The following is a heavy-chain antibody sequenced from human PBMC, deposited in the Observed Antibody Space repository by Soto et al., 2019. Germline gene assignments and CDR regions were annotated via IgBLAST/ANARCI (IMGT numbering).Heavy chain of an antibody. J-gene: IGHJ4*02. D-gene: IGHD3-22*01. CDR3: ARARGSSGQCYCSGY. Sequence: EVQLVESGEGLVQPGGSLRLSCAASGFTFSSYNIHWIRQAPGKGLEFVSAISRSGDRTYSADSVKGRFTITRDNSKNTVWLQMSSLRAETRAVSYCARARGSSGQCYCSGYWGWGALVSVSS. CDR1: GFTFSSYN. CDR2: ISRSGDRT. V-gene: IGHV3-64*02.